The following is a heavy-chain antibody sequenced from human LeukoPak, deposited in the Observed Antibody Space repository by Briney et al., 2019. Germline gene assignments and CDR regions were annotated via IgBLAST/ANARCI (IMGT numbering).Heavy chain of an antibody. CDR2: IYYNGST. Sequence: SETLSLTCTVSRGSISSFFWSWIRQPPGKELVWIGYIYYNGSTNYNPSLKSRVTMSVDTSRKQFSLQLNSVTAADTAVYFCARGYSGTYGRFDYWGPGILVTVSS. V-gene: IGHV4-59*01. CDR3: ARGYSGTYGRFDY. J-gene: IGHJ4*02. D-gene: IGHD1-26*01. CDR1: RGSISSFF.